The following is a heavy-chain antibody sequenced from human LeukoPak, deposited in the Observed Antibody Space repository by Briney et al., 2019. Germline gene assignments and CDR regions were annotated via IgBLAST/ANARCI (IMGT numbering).Heavy chain of an antibody. CDR1: GFTFSSYG. Sequence: GGSLRLSCAASGFTFSSYGMHWVRQAPGKGLEWVAVIWYDGSNKYYADSVKGRFTISRDNSKNTLYLQMNSLRAEDTAVYYCASQLLWFGELSDYYGMDVWGQGTTVTVSS. J-gene: IGHJ6*02. V-gene: IGHV3-33*01. CDR3: ASQLLWFGELSDYYGMDV. CDR2: IWYDGSNK. D-gene: IGHD3-10*01.